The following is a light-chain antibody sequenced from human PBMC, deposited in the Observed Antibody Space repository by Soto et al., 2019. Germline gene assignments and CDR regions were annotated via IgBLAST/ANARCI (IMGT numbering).Light chain of an antibody. J-gene: IGLJ3*02. CDR3: CSYAGSSTP. CDR2: EGS. CDR1: SSDVGSYNL. Sequence: LTQPASVSGSPGQSITISCTGTSSDVGSYNLVSWYQQHPGKAPKLMIYEGSKRPSGVSNRFSGSKSGNTASLTISGLQAEDEADYYCCSYAGSSTPFGGGTKLTVL. V-gene: IGLV2-23*01.